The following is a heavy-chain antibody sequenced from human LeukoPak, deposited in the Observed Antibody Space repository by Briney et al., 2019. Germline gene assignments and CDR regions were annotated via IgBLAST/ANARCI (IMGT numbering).Heavy chain of an antibody. CDR3: AALNIATRPWCFDY. CDR2: IYSIGST. J-gene: IGHJ4*02. CDR1: GGSISSYY. D-gene: IGHD6-6*01. V-gene: IGHV4-59*01. Sequence: SETLSLTCTVSGGSISSYYWSWIRQPPGKGLEWIGYIYSIGSTNYNPSLKSRVTISVDTSKNQFSLKLSSVTAADTAVYYCAALNIATRPWCFDYWGQGTLVTVS.